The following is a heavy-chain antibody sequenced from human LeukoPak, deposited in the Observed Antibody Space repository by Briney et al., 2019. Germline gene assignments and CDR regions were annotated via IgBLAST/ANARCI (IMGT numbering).Heavy chain of an antibody. D-gene: IGHD5-18*01. CDR1: VGSFSGYY. Sequence: SETLSLTCAVYVGSFSGYYWSWIRQSPGKGLEWIGEINHSGSTNYNPSLKSRVTISVDTSKNQFSLKLSSVTAADTAVYYCARQRRRGYSYGYTSYWGQGTLVTVSS. CDR3: ARQRRRGYSYGYTSY. CDR2: INHSGST. J-gene: IGHJ4*02. V-gene: IGHV4-34*01.